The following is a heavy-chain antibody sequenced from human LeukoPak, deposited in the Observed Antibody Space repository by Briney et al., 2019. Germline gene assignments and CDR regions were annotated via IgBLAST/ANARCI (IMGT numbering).Heavy chain of an antibody. V-gene: IGHV3-23*01. CDR1: GFTFGSYS. Sequence: GGSLRLSCAASGFTFGSYSMTWVRQAPGKGLEWVSSISGSGGSTYYADSVKGRFTISRDNSKKTLYLQMNSLRAEDTALYYCAKEQRGYSGYMVGSCFDPWGQGPWSPSPQ. J-gene: IGHJ5*02. D-gene: IGHD5-12*01. CDR2: ISGSGGST. CDR3: AKEQRGYSGYMVGSCFDP.